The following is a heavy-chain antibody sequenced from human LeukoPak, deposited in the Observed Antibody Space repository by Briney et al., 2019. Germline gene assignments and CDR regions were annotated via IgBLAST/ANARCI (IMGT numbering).Heavy chain of an antibody. CDR1: GFIFSSRW. CDR3: ATLKDAVTTFDN. D-gene: IGHD4-17*01. J-gene: IGHJ4*02. Sequence: GGSLRLSCAASGFIFSSRWMSWVRQAPGKGLEWVASINQDGSDKRHADSVRGRFTISRDNAKNSLSLQVNSPRAEDTATYYCATLKDAVTTFDNWGQGTLVTVSS. V-gene: IGHV3-7*01. CDR2: INQDGSDK.